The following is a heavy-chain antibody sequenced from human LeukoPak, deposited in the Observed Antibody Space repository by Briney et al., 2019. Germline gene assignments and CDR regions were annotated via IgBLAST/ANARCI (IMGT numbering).Heavy chain of an antibody. Sequence: GGSLRLSCAASGFTFSSYWVNWVRQAPGKGLEWVANIKQDGSEKYYVDSVKGRFTISRDNAKNSLYLQMNSLRAEDTAVYYCARGRDNGYWGQGTLVTVSS. V-gene: IGHV3-7*03. J-gene: IGHJ4*02. CDR1: GFTFSSYW. CDR3: ARGRDNGY. CDR2: IKQDGSEK. D-gene: IGHD1-1*01.